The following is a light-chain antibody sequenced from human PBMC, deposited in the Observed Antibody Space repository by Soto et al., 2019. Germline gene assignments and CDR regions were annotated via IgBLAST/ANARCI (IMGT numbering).Light chain of an antibody. Sequence: DIQMTQSPSSLSASVGDRVTITCRASQSISSYLNWYQQKPGKAPKLLIYAASSLQSGVPSRFSGSASGTDITRPSTSLPPEDFATYYCHQRSSTPHTFGQGTKGEIK. J-gene: IGKJ1*01. V-gene: IGKV1-39*01. CDR2: AAS. CDR1: QSISSY. CDR3: HQRSSTPHT.